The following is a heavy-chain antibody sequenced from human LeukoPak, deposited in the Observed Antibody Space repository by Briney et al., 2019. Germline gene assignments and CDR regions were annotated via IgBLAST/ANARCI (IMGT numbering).Heavy chain of an antibody. CDR3: AVGSYYFDY. CDR2: ISGSSAST. J-gene: IGHJ4*02. V-gene: IGHV3-23*01. D-gene: IGHD3-10*01. Sequence: PGGSLRLSCAASGFTFSTYAMNWVRQAPGKGLEWVSGISGSSASTYYADSVKGRFTISRDNSKNTLYVQMNSLRAEDTAVYYWAVGSYYFDYWGQGTLVTVSS. CDR1: GFTFSTYA.